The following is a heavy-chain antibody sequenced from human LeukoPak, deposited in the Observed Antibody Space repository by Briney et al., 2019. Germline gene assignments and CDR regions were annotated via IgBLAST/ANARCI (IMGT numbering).Heavy chain of an antibody. CDR2: IYYSGST. CDR1: GGSITSSSYY. CDR3: ARNLVMVVAATRYYFDY. D-gene: IGHD2-15*01. Sequence: PETLSLTCTVPGGSITSSSYYWGWIRHPPGKGLEWLARIYYSGSTYYNPSLKTRVTISVDTSKNQFSLKLSSVTAADTAVYYCARNLVMVVAATRYYFDYWGQGTLVTVSS. V-gene: IGHV4-39*01. J-gene: IGHJ4*02.